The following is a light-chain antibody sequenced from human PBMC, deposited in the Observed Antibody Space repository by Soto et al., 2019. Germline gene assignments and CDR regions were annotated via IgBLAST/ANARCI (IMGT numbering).Light chain of an antibody. CDR3: AAWDDSLNGYV. CDR1: SSNIGTNF. V-gene: IGLV1-44*01. Sequence: QSVLTQPPSASATPGQRVSISCSGSSSNIGTNFVSWYQQLPGTAPKLLIHANNQRPSGVPDRFSGSKSGTSASLAISWLQSEEADYYCAAWDDSLNGYVFGTGTKLTVL. CDR2: ANN. J-gene: IGLJ1*01.